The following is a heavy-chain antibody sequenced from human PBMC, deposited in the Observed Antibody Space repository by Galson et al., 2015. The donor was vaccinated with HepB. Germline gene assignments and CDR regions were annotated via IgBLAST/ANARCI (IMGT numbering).Heavy chain of an antibody. D-gene: IGHD3-16*01. CDR2: INSDGSTT. CDR1: GFTFSSYW. J-gene: IGHJ5*02. V-gene: IGHV3-74*01. CDR3: ARVPLGVVPQSANWFDP. Sequence: SLRXSCAASGFTFSSYWMHWVRQAPGKGLVWVSRINSDGSTTTYADSVKGRFTISRDNAKNTLYLQMNSLRAEDTAVYYCARVPLGVVPQSANWFDPWGQGTLVTVSS.